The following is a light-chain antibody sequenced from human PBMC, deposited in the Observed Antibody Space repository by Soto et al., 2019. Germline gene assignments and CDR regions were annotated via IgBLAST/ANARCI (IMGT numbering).Light chain of an antibody. Sequence: QSSLTQPRSVYWSPGQSVTISCTGTIIDVGSYNYVSWYQQHPGKAPKLMIYDVYKRPSGVPDRFSGSKSGNTASLTISGLQADEEADYYCCSYAGSYTYVFGTGTKLTVL. CDR3: CSYAGSYTYV. CDR1: IIDVGSYNY. V-gene: IGLV2-11*01. J-gene: IGLJ1*01. CDR2: DVY.